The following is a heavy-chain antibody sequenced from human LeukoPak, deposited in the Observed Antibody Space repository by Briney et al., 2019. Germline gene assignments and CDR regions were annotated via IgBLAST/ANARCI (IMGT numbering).Heavy chain of an antibody. CDR3: ARAYSSSWYWNWFDP. CDR2: IYPTGST. Sequence: KSSETLSLTCTVSGYSISSGYYWGWIRQPPGQGLEWIGNIYPTGSTYYNPSLKSRVTISVDTSKNQFSLKVSSVSAADTAVYYCARAYSSSWYWNWFDPWGQGTLVTVSS. J-gene: IGHJ5*02. D-gene: IGHD6-13*01. V-gene: IGHV4-38-2*02. CDR1: GYSISSGYY.